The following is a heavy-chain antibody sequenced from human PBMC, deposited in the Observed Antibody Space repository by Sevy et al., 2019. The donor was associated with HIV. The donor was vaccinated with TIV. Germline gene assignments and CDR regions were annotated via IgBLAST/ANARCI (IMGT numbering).Heavy chain of an antibody. D-gene: IGHD6-19*01. CDR2: ISGNGGST. Sequence: GGSLRLSCSASGFTFSNYAMHWVRQAPGKGLEYVSVISGNGGSTYYADSVKGRFTISRDNSKNTLYLQMSSLRAEDTAVYYWLKDLEAGTKDYYYGLDVWGQGTTVTVSS. V-gene: IGHV3-64D*06. CDR1: GFTFSNYA. J-gene: IGHJ6*02. CDR3: LKDLEAGTKDYYYGLDV.